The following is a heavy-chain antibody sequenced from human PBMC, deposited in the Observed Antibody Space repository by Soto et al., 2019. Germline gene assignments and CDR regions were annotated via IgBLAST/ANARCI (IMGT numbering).Heavy chain of an antibody. CDR2: IDPGDATT. V-gene: IGHV1-46*02. J-gene: IGHJ3*02. D-gene: IGHD3-16*01. Sequence: ASVKVSCKASGYTFNTYYIHWVRQAPGQGLEWLGIIDPGDATTSYSRKFQGRVTMTGDTSANIVYMDLSSLRSEDTAVYYCARVKYLGSGIDKYVAFYSWGQGTMVTVSS. CDR3: ARVKYLGSGIDKYVAFYS. CDR1: GYTFNTYY.